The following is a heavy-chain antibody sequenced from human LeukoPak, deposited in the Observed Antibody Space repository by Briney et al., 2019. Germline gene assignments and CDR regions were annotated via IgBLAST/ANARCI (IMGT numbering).Heavy chain of an antibody. V-gene: IGHV1-18*01. CDR2: IGVYSGKT. J-gene: IGHJ5*02. D-gene: IGHD2-2*01. Sequence: ATVKVSCKTSGYTFTSYGISWVRPAPGQGLEWMGWIGVYSGKTKYAQNFQGRVTMTTDTSTSTAYMELRNLRSDDTAVYFCAREEFCTTTSCYHNWFDPWGQGTLVTVSS. CDR1: GYTFTSYG. CDR3: AREEFCTTTSCYHNWFDP.